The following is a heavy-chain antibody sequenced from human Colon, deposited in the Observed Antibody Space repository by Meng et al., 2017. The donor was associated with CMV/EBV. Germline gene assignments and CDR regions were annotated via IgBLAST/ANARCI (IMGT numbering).Heavy chain of an antibody. CDR2: IYYRGST. CDR1: GDSSSTYY. CDR3: ARELAGQPPNAYDI. D-gene: IGHD2-2*01. J-gene: IGHJ3*02. V-gene: IGHV4-59*01. Sequence: GDSSSTYYWTWIRQSPGKGLEYLGYIYYRGSTNYNYTPSLKSRVTISVDTSNNQFSLKLRSVTAADTAVYYCARELAGQPPNAYDIWGRGTMVTVSS.